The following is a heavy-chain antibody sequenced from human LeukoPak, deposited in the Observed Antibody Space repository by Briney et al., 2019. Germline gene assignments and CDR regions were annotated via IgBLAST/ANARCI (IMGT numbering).Heavy chain of an antibody. CDR2: TRSDGSSD. CDR1: GFTFSSYA. CDR3: AREDSYYYGSGSYPFDY. D-gene: IGHD3-10*01. V-gene: IGHV3-30*09. Sequence: GRSLRLSCAASGFTFSSYAMHWVRQVPGKGLEWVAFTRSDGSSDYYADSVQGRFAISRDNSKNTLDLQMNSLRAEDTAVYYCAREDSYYYGSGSYPFDYWGQGTLVTVSS. J-gene: IGHJ4*02.